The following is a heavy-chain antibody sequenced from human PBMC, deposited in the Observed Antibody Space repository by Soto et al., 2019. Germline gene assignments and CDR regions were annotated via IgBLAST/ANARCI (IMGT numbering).Heavy chain of an antibody. Sequence: QVQLQESGPGLVKPSETLSLTCTVSGGSVSSGSYYWSWIRQPPGKGLEWIGYIYYSGSTNYNPSRKSRVTISVDTSKNQFSLKLSSVTAADTAVYYCARGDYDILTGYVSFDPWGQGTLVTVSS. CDR3: ARGDYDILTGYVSFDP. J-gene: IGHJ5*02. D-gene: IGHD3-9*01. V-gene: IGHV4-61*01. CDR1: GGSVSSGSYY. CDR2: IYYSGST.